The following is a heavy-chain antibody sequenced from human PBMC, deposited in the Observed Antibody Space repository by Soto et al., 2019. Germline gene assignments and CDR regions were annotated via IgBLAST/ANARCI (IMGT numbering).Heavy chain of an antibody. J-gene: IGHJ4*02. CDR2: IYYSRST. CDR3: ARTRYFDY. CDR1: GGSISSSSYY. Sequence: PSETLSLTCTVSGGSISSSSYYWGWIRQPPGKGLEWIGSIYYSRSTYYNPSLKSRVTISVDTSKNQFSLKLSSVTAADTAVYYCARTRYFDYWGQGTLVTVSS. V-gene: IGHV4-39*01.